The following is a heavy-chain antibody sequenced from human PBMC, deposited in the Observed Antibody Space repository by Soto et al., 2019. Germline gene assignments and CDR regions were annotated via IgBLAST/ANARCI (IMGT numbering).Heavy chain of an antibody. D-gene: IGHD2-15*01. CDR2: ISAGGTYT. Sequence: EVQLVESGGGLVQPGGSLRLSCAASGFTLSTYWMHWVRQVPGKGLVCVSRISAGGTYTNYADSVKGRFTISRDSARNTLFLQMNYLTGEDTAVYYCARTFVDGMAGFGPWGQGTLVTVSS. CDR3: ARTFVDGMAGFGP. CDR1: GFTLSTYW. V-gene: IGHV3-74*01. J-gene: IGHJ5*02.